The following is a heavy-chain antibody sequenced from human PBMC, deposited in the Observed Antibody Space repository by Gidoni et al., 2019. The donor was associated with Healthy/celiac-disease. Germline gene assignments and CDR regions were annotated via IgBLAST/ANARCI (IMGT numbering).Heavy chain of an antibody. Sequence: QVQLQESGPGLVKPSQTLSLTCTVSGGSISSGSYYWSWIRQPAGKGLEWIGRIYTSGSTNYNPSLKSRVTISVDTSKNQFSLKLSSVTAADTAVYYCARGPNIVATFGAFDIWGQGTMVTVSS. CDR2: IYTSGST. V-gene: IGHV4-61*02. J-gene: IGHJ3*02. D-gene: IGHD5-12*01. CDR3: ARGPNIVATFGAFDI. CDR1: GGSISSGSYY.